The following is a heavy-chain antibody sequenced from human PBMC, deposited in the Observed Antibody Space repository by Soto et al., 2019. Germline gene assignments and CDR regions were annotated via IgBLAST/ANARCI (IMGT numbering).Heavy chain of an antibody. CDR3: AKVRLDVHTAMKRASYYYGMDV. Sequence: RGALPLSCASSVFTFSSYGMPWVAQAPGKRLDWLPGIPYDGSNKYYADSVKGRFTISRDNSKNTLYLQMNSLRAEDTAVYYCAKVRLDVHTAMKRASYYYGMDVWGQGTTVTVSS. J-gene: IGHJ6*01. CDR2: IPYDGSNK. D-gene: IGHD5-18*01. CDR1: VFTFSSYG. V-gene: IGHV3-30*18.